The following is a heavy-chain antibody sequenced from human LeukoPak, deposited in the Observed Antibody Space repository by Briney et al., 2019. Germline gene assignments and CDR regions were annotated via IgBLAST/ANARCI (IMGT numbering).Heavy chain of an antibody. CDR2: IYSGGST. Sequence: GGSLRLSCAASGFTVSSNYMSWVRQAPGKGLEWASVIYSGGSTYYADSVKGRFTISRDNSKNTLYLQMNSLRAEDTAVYYCARLATSYYYGMDVWGQGTTVTVSS. D-gene: IGHD2-15*01. V-gene: IGHV3-53*01. J-gene: IGHJ6*02. CDR1: GFTVSSNY. CDR3: ARLATSYYYGMDV.